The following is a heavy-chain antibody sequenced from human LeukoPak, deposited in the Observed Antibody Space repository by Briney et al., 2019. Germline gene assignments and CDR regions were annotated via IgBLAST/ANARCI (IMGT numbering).Heavy chain of an antibody. J-gene: IGHJ4*02. Sequence: SGGSLRLSCTASGFTFGDYAMSWVRQVPGKGLEWVANIKQDGSERYYVDSVKGRFTISRDNAKNSLYLQMNSLRAEDTAVYYCASWAGSSWYCFDYWGQGTLVTVSS. CDR2: IKQDGSER. D-gene: IGHD6-13*01. CDR3: ASWAGSSWYCFDY. V-gene: IGHV3-7*01. CDR1: GFTFGDYA.